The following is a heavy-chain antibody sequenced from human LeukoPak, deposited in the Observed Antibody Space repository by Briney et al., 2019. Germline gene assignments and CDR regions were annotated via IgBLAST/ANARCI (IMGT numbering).Heavy chain of an antibody. CDR1: GFTFDDYG. V-gene: IGHV3-20*04. D-gene: IGHD3-22*01. J-gene: IGHJ5*02. CDR2: INRNGART. CDR3: AKADSSGYSSFDP. Sequence: GGSLRLSCAASGFTFDDYGMSWVRQAPGKGLEWVSGINRNGARTGYADSVTGRFTISRDNAKNSLYLQMNSLRAEDTALYYCAKADSSGYSSFDPWGQGTLVTVSS.